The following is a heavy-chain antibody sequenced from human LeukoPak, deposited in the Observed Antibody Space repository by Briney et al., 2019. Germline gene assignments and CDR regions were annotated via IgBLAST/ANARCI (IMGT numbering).Heavy chain of an antibody. V-gene: IGHV1-18*01. J-gene: IGHJ5*02. CDR2: ISGYNGKT. CDR3: ARSGYGDYVGWFDP. Sequence: GASVKVSCKASGYTFTSYGISWVRQAPGQGLEWMGWISGYNGKTKYAQKFQGRVTMTTDTSTTTAYMELKSLRFDDTAVYYCARSGYGDYVGWFDPWGQGTLVTVSS. CDR1: GYTFTSYG. D-gene: IGHD4-17*01.